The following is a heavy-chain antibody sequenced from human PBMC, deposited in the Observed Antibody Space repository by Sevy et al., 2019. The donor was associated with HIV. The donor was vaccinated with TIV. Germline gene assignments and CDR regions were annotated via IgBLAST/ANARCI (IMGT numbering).Heavy chain of an antibody. CDR1: GYTFTGYF. CDR2: INPNSGDT. J-gene: IGHJ3*02. Sequence: ASVKVSCKASGYTFTGYFMHWVRQAPGQGLEWMGRINPNSGDTIFEQKFQGRVTMTSDTSISTAYMDLSRLRSDDTAVYYCASDPLPATVVTPNAFDMWGQGTMVTVSS. CDR3: ASDPLPATVVTPNAFDM. D-gene: IGHD2-21*02. V-gene: IGHV1-2*06.